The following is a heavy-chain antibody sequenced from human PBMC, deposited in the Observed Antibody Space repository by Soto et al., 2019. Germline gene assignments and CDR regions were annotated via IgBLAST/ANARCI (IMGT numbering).Heavy chain of an antibody. CDR2: IYHSGTT. CDR1: GDSVSSGAYY. CDR3: ARSDYGDYRHQH. V-gene: IGHV4-61*08. Sequence: QVQLQESGPGLVKPSETLSLTCTVSGDSVSSGAYYWSWLRQPPGKGLEWIAYIYHSGTTNYNPSLRIRVTISLDTSKNQFSLQLTSVTAADTAVYYCARSDYGDYRHQHWGQGTLVTVSS. J-gene: IGHJ1*01. D-gene: IGHD4-17*01.